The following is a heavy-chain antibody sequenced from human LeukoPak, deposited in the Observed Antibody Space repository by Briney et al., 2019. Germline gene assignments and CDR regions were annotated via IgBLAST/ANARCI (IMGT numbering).Heavy chain of an antibody. V-gene: IGHV3-64*01. CDR3: ARVLNPTSSWWASDASDV. CDR2: ISSNGDST. J-gene: IGHJ3*01. CDR1: GFTFSIYA. D-gene: IGHD6-13*01. Sequence: GSLRLSCAASGFTFSIYAMHWVRQAPGKGLEYVSTISSNGDSTDYASSVKGRFTISRDNSKNTLYLQMGRLRPEDMAVYYCARVLNPTSSWWASDASDVWGQGTMVTVSS.